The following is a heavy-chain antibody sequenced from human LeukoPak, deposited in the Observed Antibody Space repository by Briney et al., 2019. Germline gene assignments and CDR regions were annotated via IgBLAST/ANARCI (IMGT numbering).Heavy chain of an antibody. CDR3: AMFGYSGYDYNY. V-gene: IGHV3-30*03. CDR2: ISYDGSNK. J-gene: IGHJ4*02. Sequence: GGSLRLSCAASGFTFGSYGMHWVRQAPGKGLEWVAVISYDGSNKYYADSVKGRFTIPRDNSKNTLYLQMNSLRAEDTAAYYCAMFGYSGYDYNYWGQGTLVTVSS. CDR1: GFTFGSYG. D-gene: IGHD5-12*01.